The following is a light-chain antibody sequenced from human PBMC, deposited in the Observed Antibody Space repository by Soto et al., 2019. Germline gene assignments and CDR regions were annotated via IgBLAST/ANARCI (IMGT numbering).Light chain of an antibody. CDR2: DAS. CDR3: QQYSSSSWT. J-gene: IGKJ1*01. CDR1: QSISSW. V-gene: IGKV1-5*01. Sequence: DIQMTQSPFTLSASVGDRVTITCLASQSISSWLAWYQQKPGKAPKFLMYDASNLESGVPPRFSGSGSETEFTLTISSLQPDDFAIYYCQQYSSSSWTFGQGTKVDI.